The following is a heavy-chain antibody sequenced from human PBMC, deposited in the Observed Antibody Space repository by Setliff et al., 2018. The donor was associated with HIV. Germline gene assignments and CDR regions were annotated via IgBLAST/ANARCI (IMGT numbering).Heavy chain of an antibody. D-gene: IGHD6-13*01. Sequence: LRLSCAASGFTLSGSDMHWVRQASGKGLEWVGRIRGKTNNYATAYAASVKGRFTISRDDSKDTAYLQMNSLKTEDTAVYYCSRHGGSSWPSYYYYLDVWGKGTTVTVSS. CDR1: GFTLSGSD. V-gene: IGHV3-73*01. CDR2: IRGKTNNYAT. CDR3: SRHGGSSWPSYYYYLDV. J-gene: IGHJ6*03.